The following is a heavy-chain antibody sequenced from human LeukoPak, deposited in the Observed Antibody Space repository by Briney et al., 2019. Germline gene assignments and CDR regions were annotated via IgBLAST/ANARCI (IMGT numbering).Heavy chain of an antibody. Sequence: GGSLRLSCAASGFTLSSYEMNWVRQAPGKGLEWVSYISSSGSTIYYADSVKGRFNISRDNAKNSLYLQMNSLRAEDTAVYYCARGAYYYDSSGAFDYWGQGTLVTVSS. V-gene: IGHV3-48*03. D-gene: IGHD3-22*01. J-gene: IGHJ4*02. CDR3: ARGAYYYDSSGAFDY. CDR1: GFTLSSYE. CDR2: ISSSGSTI.